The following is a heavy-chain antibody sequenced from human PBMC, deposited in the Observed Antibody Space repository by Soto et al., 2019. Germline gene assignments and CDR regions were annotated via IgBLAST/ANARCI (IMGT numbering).Heavy chain of an antibody. Sequence: EVQLLESGGGLVQPGGSLRLSCAASGFTFSSYAMSWVRQAPGKGLEWVSAISGSGGSTYYADSVKGRFTISRDNSKNTLYLQMNSQRADDTAVYYCAKGRNLVATIGDFEDLGQGTLVTVSS. CDR2: ISGSGGST. J-gene: IGHJ4*02. D-gene: IGHD5-12*01. V-gene: IGHV3-23*01. CDR1: GFTFSSYA. CDR3: AKGRNLVATIGDFED.